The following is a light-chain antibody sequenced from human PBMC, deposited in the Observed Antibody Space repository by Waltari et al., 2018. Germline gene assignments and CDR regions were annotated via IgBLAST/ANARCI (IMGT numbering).Light chain of an antibody. V-gene: IGLV6-57*02. CDR2: EDN. CDR1: SGRIASNF. CDR3: QSFDSSGWV. J-gene: IGLJ3*02. Sequence: FMLTQPHSVSESPGKTVTISCTGTSGRIASNFVQWSQQRPGSAPTTVIYEDNERPSGVPDRFSGSIDSSSNSASLTIAGLKTEDEADYYCQSFDSSGWVFGGGTKLTVL.